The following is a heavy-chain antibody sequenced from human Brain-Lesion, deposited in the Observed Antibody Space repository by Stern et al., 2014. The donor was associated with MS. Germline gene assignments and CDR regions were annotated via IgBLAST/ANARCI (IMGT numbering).Heavy chain of an antibody. V-gene: IGHV3-33*06. J-gene: IGHJ6*02. D-gene: IGHD6-19*01. CDR2: LWFDGTKK. CDR3: AKDKKDSSGWNLYFYGMDV. Sequence: MQLVESGGGVVQPGRSLRLSCAVSGFTFSSYGMYWVRQAPGKGLEWVAGLWFDGTKKNYIESVKGRFTISRDNSKNTLSLQMTSLRAEDTAVYYCAKDKKDSSGWNLYFYGMDVWGQGTTVIVSS. CDR1: GFTFSSYG.